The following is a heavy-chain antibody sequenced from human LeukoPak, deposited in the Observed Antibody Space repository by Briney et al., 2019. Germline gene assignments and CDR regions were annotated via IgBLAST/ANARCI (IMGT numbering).Heavy chain of an antibody. CDR1: GGSFSGYY. V-gene: IGHV4-34*01. CDR2: INHRGST. CDR3: ARGGGADWFDP. Sequence: SETLSLTCAVYGGSFSGYYWSWIRQPPGKGLEWIGEINHRGSTNYNPSLKSRVTISVDTSKNQFSLKLSSVTAADTAVYYCARGGGADWFDPWGQGTLVTVSS. J-gene: IGHJ5*02. D-gene: IGHD3-10*01.